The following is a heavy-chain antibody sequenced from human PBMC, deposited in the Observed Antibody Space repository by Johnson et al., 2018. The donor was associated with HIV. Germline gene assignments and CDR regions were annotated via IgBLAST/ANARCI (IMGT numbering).Heavy chain of an antibody. V-gene: IGHV3-30*04. CDR1: GITFSDYA. D-gene: IGHD6-6*01. J-gene: IGHJ3*02. CDR2: ISYDGSNK. CDR3: ARATRSSSSGRHDAFDI. Sequence: QVQLVESGGGVVQPGRSLRLSCAASGITFSDYAMHWVRQAPGKGLEWVAVISYDGSNKYYADSVKGRFPISRDNSKKTLYLQMNSLRAEDTAVYYCARATRSSSSGRHDAFDIWGQGTMVTVSS.